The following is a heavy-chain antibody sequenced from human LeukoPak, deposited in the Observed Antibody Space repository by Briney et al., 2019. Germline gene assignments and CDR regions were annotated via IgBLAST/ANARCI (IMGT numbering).Heavy chain of an antibody. Sequence: SETLSLTCTVSGGSISSSSYYWGWIRQPPGKGLEWIGSIYYSGSTYYNPSLKSRVTISVDTSKNQFSLKLSSVTAADTAVYYCAREGPAWRYDFWSGYPGCFDPWGQGTLSPSPQ. CDR1: GGSISSSSYY. CDR3: AREGPAWRYDFWSGYPGCFDP. CDR2: IYYSGST. V-gene: IGHV4-39*07. D-gene: IGHD3-3*01. J-gene: IGHJ5*02.